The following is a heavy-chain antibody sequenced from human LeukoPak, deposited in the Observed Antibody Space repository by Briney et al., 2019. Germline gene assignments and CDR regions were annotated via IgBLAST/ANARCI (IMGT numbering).Heavy chain of an antibody. D-gene: IGHD6-19*01. V-gene: IGHV4-34*01. Sequence: SETLSLTCAVYGGSFSGYYWSWIRQPPGKGLEWIGEINHSGSTNYNPSLKSRVTISVDTSKNQFSLKLSSVTAADTAVYYCARRLGYWGQGTLVTVSS. CDR2: INHSGST. CDR3: ARRLGY. CDR1: GGSFSGYY. J-gene: IGHJ4*02.